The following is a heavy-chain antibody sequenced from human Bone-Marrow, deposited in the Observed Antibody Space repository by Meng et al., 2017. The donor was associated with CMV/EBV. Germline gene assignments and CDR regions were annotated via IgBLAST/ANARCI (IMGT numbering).Heavy chain of an antibody. Sequence: SVKVSCKASGGTFSSYAISWVRQAPGQGLEWMGGIIPIFGTANYAQKFQGRVTVTRDTSTSTVYMEMSSLRSEDTAVYYCAREPPTVTTPIIYYYGMDVWGQGTTVTVSS. J-gene: IGHJ6*02. CDR2: IIPIFGTA. CDR1: GGTFSSYA. CDR3: AREPPTVTTPIIYYYGMDV. V-gene: IGHV1-69*05. D-gene: IGHD4-11*01.